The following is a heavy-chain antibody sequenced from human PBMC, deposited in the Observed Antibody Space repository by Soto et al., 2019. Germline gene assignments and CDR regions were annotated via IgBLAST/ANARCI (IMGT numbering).Heavy chain of an antibody. Sequence: EVQLVESGGDLVRPGGSLRLSCAASGFDLNYYSMNWVRQAPAKGLEWVSSISPRSDEIYYAASVKGRFTISRDNAKNSVYLQMNSLRDVDPAVYYCARLRGPGGYDLIDYWGQGTLVIVSS. D-gene: IGHD2-8*02. CDR3: ARLRGPGGYDLIDY. V-gene: IGHV3-21*01. CDR2: ISPRSDEI. CDR1: GFDLNYYS. J-gene: IGHJ4*02.